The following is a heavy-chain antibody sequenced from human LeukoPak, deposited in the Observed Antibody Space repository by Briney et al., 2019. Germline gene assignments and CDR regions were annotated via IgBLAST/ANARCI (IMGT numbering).Heavy chain of an antibody. CDR1: GXNFGDYA. J-gene: IGHJ6*02. Sequence: PGGSLRLSWAASGXNFGDYAMHWVRQPPGKGLEWVSLIRGDGGSTYYADSVKGRFTISRDNNKNSLYLQMNSLRTEDTALYYCAKAYGMDVWGQGATVTVSS. CDR2: IRGDGGST. V-gene: IGHV3-43*02. CDR3: AKAYGMDV.